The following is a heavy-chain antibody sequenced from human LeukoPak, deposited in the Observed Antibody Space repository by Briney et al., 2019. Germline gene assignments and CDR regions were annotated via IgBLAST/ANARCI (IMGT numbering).Heavy chain of an antibody. CDR2: INPNSGGT. D-gene: IGHD6-19*01. CDR3: ARDAIPSSGWFGSDY. J-gene: IGHJ4*02. Sequence: ASVKVSCKASGYTFNGYYMHWVRQAPGQGLEWMGWINPNSGGTNYAQKFQGRVTMTRDTSISTAYMELSRLRSDDTAVYYCARDAIPSSGWFGSDYWGQGTLVTVSS. V-gene: IGHV1-2*02. CDR1: GYTFNGYY.